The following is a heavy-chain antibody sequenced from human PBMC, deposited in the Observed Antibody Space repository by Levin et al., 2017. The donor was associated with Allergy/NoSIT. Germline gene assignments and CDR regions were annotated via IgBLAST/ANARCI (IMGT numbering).Heavy chain of an antibody. Sequence: MASETLSLTCTVAGGSVNTFYWSWVRQSPGKGLEWLAHIYFNGNTNYNPSLRSRVTISLGTSVNQVSLTLTSVTTADTAVYYCARHNKNHYFYGMDVWGQGTAVSVSS. V-gene: IGHV4-59*02. CDR2: IYFNGNT. D-gene: IGHD1-14*01. CDR1: GGSVNTFY. CDR3: ARHNKNHYFYGMDV. J-gene: IGHJ6*02.